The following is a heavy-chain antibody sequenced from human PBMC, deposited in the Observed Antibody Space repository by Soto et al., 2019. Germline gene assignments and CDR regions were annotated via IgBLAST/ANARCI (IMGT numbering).Heavy chain of an antibody. Sequence: GGSLRLSCAASGFTFSSYSMNWVRQAPGKGLEWVSSISSSSSYIYYADSVKGRFTISRDNAKNSLYLQMNSLRAEDTAVYYCAREGDRLRYFDSMDVWGQGTTVTVSS. J-gene: IGHJ6*02. V-gene: IGHV3-21*01. CDR3: AREGDRLRYFDSMDV. CDR1: GFTFSSYS. D-gene: IGHD3-9*01. CDR2: ISSSSSYI.